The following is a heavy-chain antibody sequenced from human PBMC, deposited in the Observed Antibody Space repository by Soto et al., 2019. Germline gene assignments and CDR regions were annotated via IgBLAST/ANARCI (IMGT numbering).Heavy chain of an antibody. CDR3: ARDPPHFYYYGMDV. J-gene: IGHJ6*02. CDR1: GCILSKYR. Sequence: GSLRHSFIASGCILSKYRMSWFRQAPGKGLEWLSYISKSSTTINYADSVKGRITISRDNAKKSVYLEMSSLRDEDAAVYYCARDPPHFYYYGMDVWGQGTTVTVSS. CDR2: ISKSSTTI. V-gene: IGHV3-48*02.